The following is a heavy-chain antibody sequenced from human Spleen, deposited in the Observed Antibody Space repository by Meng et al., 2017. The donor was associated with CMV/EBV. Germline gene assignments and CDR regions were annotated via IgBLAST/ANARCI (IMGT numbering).Heavy chain of an antibody. D-gene: IGHD3-3*01. J-gene: IGHJ6*02. Sequence: GGSLRLSCADSGFTFNNYAMHWVRQAPGKGLEWLAVIWYDGSNKYYADSVKGRFIISRDNSKNTLYLQMKSLKPEDTAVYYCAREENLRYLEWVSPRDWYYGMDVWGQGTTVTVSS. CDR2: IWYDGSNK. CDR1: GFTFNNYA. CDR3: AREENLRYLEWVSPRDWYYGMDV. V-gene: IGHV3-30*04.